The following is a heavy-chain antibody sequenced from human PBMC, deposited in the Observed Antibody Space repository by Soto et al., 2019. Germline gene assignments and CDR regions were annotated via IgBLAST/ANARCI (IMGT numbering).Heavy chain of an antibody. CDR3: AREEADSSADLVDP. Sequence: EVQLVESGGGLVQPGGSLRLSCAASGFTFSSYWMSWVRQAPGKGLEWVANIKQDGSEKYYVDSVKGRFTISRDNAKNSLYLQMNGLRGEDTAVYYCAREEADSSADLVDPWGQGTLVTVCS. CDR2: IKQDGSEK. D-gene: IGHD6-19*01. J-gene: IGHJ5*02. V-gene: IGHV3-7*01. CDR1: GFTFSSYW.